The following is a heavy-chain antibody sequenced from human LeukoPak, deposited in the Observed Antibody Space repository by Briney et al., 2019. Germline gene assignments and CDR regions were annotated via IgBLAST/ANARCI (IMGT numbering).Heavy chain of an antibody. CDR2: INHSGST. V-gene: IGHV4-34*01. CDR3: AGGLSGYCPTTTCSF. Sequence: ASETLSLTCAVYGGSFSGYYWSWIRQPPGKGLEWIGEINHSGSTNYNPSLKSRVTISVDTSKNQFSLNLTSVTAADTAVYYCAGGLSGYCPTTTCSFWGEGTSVTVSS. J-gene: IGHJ6*04. D-gene: IGHD2-2*01. CDR1: GGSFSGYY.